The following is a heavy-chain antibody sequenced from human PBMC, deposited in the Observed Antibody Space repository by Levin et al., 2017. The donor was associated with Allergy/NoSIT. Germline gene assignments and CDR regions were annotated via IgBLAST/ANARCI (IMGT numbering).Heavy chain of an antibody. CDR2: ISWNSGSI. CDR1: GFTFDDYA. Sequence: GGSLRLSCAASGFTFDDYAMHWVRQAPGKGLEWVSGISWNSGSIGYADSVKGRFTISRDNAKNSLYLQMNSLRAEDTALYYCAKDKGRGYSHFITLIGGSFDYWGQGTLVTVSS. V-gene: IGHV3-9*01. D-gene: IGHD5-18*01. J-gene: IGHJ4*02. CDR3: AKDKGRGYSHFITLIGGSFDY.